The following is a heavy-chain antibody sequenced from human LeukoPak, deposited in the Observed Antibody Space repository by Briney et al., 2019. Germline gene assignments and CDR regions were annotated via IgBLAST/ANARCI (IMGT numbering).Heavy chain of an antibody. J-gene: IGHJ3*02. CDR2: ISGSSYT. D-gene: IGHD2-21*02. CDR1: GFTFSDYY. Sequence: PGGSLRLSCAASGFTFSDYYMSWIRQAPGKGLEWVSYISGSSYTNYADSVKGRFTISRDNAKNSLYLQMNSLRAEDTAVYYCARDRHAVVTESNDAFDIWGQGTMVTVSS. V-gene: IGHV3-11*05. CDR3: ARDRHAVVTESNDAFDI.